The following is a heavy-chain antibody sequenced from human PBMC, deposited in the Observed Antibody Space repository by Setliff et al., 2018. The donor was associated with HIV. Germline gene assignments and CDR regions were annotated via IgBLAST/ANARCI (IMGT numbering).Heavy chain of an antibody. D-gene: IGHD3-3*01. CDR1: GGSISSGGYY. V-gene: IGHV4-39*01. CDR3: ARHNYELDYYYYYMDV. CDR2: IYYSGST. J-gene: IGHJ6*03. Sequence: ASETLSLTCTVSGGSISSGGYYWSWIRQHPGKGLEWIGYIYYSGSTYYNPSLKSRVTISVDTSKNQFSLKLSSVTAADTAVYYCARHNYELDYYYYYMDVWGKGTTVTVSS.